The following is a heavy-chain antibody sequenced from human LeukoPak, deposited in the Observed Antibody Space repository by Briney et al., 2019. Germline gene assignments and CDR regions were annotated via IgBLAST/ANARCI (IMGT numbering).Heavy chain of an antibody. CDR2: IIPIFGTA. CDR3: ARGVKVLSPGTAYYMDV. D-gene: IGHD3-3*01. V-gene: IGHV1-69*05. Sequence: SVKVSCKASGGTFSSYAISWVRQAPGQGLEWMGGIIPIFGTANYAQKFQGRVTITTDESTSTAYMELSSLRSEDTAVYYCARGVKVLSPGTAYYMDVWGKVTTVTVPS. J-gene: IGHJ6*03. CDR1: GGTFSSYA.